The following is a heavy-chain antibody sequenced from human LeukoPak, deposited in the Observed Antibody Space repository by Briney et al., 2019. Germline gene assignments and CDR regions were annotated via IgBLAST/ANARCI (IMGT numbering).Heavy chain of an antibody. V-gene: IGHV1-69*05. CDR2: IIPIFGTA. CDR3: AGKINYDSDY. D-gene: IGHD3-3*01. CDR1: GGTFSSYA. Sequence: GASVKVSCKASGGTFSSYAISWVRQAPGQGLEWMGGIIPIFGTANYAQKLQGRVTITTDDSTSTAYMELSSLRSEDTAVYYCAGKINYDSDYWGQGTLVTVSS. J-gene: IGHJ4*02.